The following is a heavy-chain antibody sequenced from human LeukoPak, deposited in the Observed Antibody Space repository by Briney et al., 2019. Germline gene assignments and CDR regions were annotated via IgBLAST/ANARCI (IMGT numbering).Heavy chain of an antibody. D-gene: IGHD3-3*01. CDR3: ARDRESYDFWGGSPYYYGMDV. Sequence: ASVKVSCKASGYTFTSYYMHWVRQAPGQGLEWMGIINPSGGSTSYAQKFQGRVTMTRDTSTSTVYMELSSLRSEDTAVYYCARDRESYDFWGGSPYYYGMDVWGQGTTVTVSS. CDR2: INPSGGST. J-gene: IGHJ6*02. CDR1: GYTFTSYY. V-gene: IGHV1-46*01.